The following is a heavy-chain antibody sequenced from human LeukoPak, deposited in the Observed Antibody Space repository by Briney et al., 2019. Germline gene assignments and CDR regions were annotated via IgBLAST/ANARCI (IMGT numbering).Heavy chain of an antibody. CDR3: VRGGRPTADY. CDR2: IKTDGSEK. J-gene: IGHJ4*02. V-gene: IGHV3-7*04. CDR1: GFTFSTFW. Sequence: GGSLRLSCAASGFTFSTFWMTWVRQAPGKGLEWVANIKTDGSEKYYVDSVKGRFTISRDNAKNSLYLQVNSLRTEDTAVYYCVRGGRPTADYWGQGTLVTVSS.